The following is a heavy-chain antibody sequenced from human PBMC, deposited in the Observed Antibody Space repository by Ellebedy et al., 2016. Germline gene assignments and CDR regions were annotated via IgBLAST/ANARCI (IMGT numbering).Heavy chain of an antibody. V-gene: IGHV3-23*01. J-gene: IGHJ4*02. CDR1: GLNFNTFF. D-gene: IGHD3-16*01. Sequence: GESLKISXTASGLNFNTFFMSWVRQAPGKGLEWVSTISAGSDTTRLADSVKGRFTISRDNAKNSVYLQMNSLSAEDTAVYFCARDRSRLFSAGEDYWGQGALVIVSS. CDR2: ISAGSDTT. CDR3: ARDRSRLFSAGEDY.